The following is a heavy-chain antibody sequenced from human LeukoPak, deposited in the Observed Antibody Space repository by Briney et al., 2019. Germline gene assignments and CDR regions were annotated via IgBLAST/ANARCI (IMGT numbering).Heavy chain of an antibody. V-gene: IGHV3-48*03. CDR1: GFIFSNYE. CDR2: ISHTGTTT. J-gene: IGHJ4*02. CDR3: ARTKEGDY. Sequence: GGSLRLSCAASGFIFSNYEMNWVRQAPGKGLEWVSYISHTGTTTYYADSVKGRFTISRDDARNSLYLQMNSLRAEDTAVYYCARTKEGDYWGQGTLVTVSS.